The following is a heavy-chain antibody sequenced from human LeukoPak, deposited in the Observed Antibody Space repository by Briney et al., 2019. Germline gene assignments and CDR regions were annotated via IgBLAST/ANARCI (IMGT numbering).Heavy chain of an antibody. CDR2: IYSGGDT. J-gene: IGHJ4*02. CDR1: EFTVSNSF. D-gene: IGHD7-27*01. Sequence: GGSLRLSCAASEFTVSNSFMTWVRQAPGKGLEWVSVIYSGGDTYYTDSVKGRFTISRDNSKNTLFLQMNSLRADDTAVYYCAKTGGPWDWGQGTLVTVSS. CDR3: AKTGGPWD. V-gene: IGHV3-53*01.